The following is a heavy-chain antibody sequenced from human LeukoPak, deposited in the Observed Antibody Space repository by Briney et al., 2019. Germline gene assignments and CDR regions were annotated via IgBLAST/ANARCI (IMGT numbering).Heavy chain of an antibody. D-gene: IGHD6-13*01. CDR3: ARDGGSSWPNWFDP. J-gene: IGHJ5*02. V-gene: IGHV4-59*12. CDR1: GGSISSYY. Sequence: PSETLSLTCTVSGGSISSYYWSWIRQPPGKGLEWIGYIYYSGSTNYNPSLKSRVTISVDTSKNQFSLKLSSVTAADTAVYYCARDGGSSWPNWFDPWGQGTLVTVSS. CDR2: IYYSGST.